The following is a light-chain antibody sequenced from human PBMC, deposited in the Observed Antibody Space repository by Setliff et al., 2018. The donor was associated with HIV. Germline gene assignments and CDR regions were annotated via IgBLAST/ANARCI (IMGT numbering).Light chain of an antibody. Sequence: DIVLTQSPDSLAVSLGERAIINCKSSQSVLYSSNNQNFLAWYQQKAGQPPRLLITWASTRESGVPDRFSGSGSGTDFTLTISSLQAEDVAVYYCQQHFGSSRTFGQGTKVDIK. CDR3: QQHFGSSRT. V-gene: IGKV4-1*01. CDR1: QSVLYSSNNQNF. J-gene: IGKJ1*01. CDR2: WAS.